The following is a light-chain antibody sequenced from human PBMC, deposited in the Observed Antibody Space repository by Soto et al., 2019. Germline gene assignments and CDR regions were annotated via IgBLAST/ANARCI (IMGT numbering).Light chain of an antibody. CDR2: DAS. CDR1: QSVSTY. CDR3: QQRSPCPPLT. V-gene: IGKV3-11*01. J-gene: IGKJ4*02. Sequence: VLTQSPVTLSLSPGDTATLSCRASQSVSTYLAWYQQKPGQPLRLLVFDASHRATGIPARFSGSGSGTDFSLTISSLEPEDFAVYFCQQRSPCPPLTFGEWTKVEF.